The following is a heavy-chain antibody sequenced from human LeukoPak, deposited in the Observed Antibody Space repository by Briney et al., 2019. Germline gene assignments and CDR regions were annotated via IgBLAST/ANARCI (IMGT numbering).Heavy chain of an antibody. CDR3: ARRGYSYGYGPPDY. V-gene: IGHV1-8*01. J-gene: IGHJ4*02. D-gene: IGHD5-18*01. CDR1: GYTFTSYD. Sequence: GASVKVSCKASGYTFTSYDINWVRQATGQGLEWMGWMNPNSGNTGYAQKFQGRVTMTRNTSISTAYMELSSLRSEDTAVYYCARRGYSYGYGPPDYWGQGTLVTVSS. CDR2: MNPNSGNT.